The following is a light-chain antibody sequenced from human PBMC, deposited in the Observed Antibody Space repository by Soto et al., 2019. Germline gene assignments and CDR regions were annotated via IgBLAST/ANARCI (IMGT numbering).Light chain of an antibody. V-gene: IGKV1-5*01. CDR2: DAS. J-gene: IGKJ4*01. CDR3: QQYNTYPLT. CDR1: QSVSGW. Sequence: DIQITQSPSTLSASVGDTVTVTCRASQSVSGWLAWYQQKPGKAPKPLIYDASSLESGVPSRFSGSGSGTEFTLTISSLQPDDFAGYYCQQYNTYPLTFGGGTKVDIK.